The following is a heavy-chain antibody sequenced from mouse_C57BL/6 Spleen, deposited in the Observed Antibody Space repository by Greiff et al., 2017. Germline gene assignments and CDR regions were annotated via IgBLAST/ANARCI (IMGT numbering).Heavy chain of an antibody. V-gene: IGHV6-3*01. CDR1: GFTFSNYW. Sequence: EGKRMESGGGWVQPGGSRKLYGVASGFTFSNYWMNWVRQSPEKGLEWVAQIRLKSDNYATHYAESVKGRFTISRDDSKSSVYLQMNNLRAEDTGIYYCTLLRSDVWGTGTTVTVSS. D-gene: IGHD1-1*01. CDR3: TLLRSDV. J-gene: IGHJ1*03. CDR2: IRLKSDNYAT.